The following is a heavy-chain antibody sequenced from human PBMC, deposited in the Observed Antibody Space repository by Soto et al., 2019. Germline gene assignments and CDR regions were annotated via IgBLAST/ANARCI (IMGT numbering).Heavy chain of an antibody. V-gene: IGHV3-23*01. CDR1: GFTFSSYA. D-gene: IGHD2-15*01. CDR2: ISGSGGST. J-gene: IGHJ4*02. Sequence: GGSLRLSCAASGFTFSSYAMSWVRQAPGKGLEWVSAISGSGGSTYYADSVKGRFTISRDNSKNTLYLQMNSLRAEDTAVYYCARFPFMPRNIVVVVDGLVYFDYWGQGTLVTVSS. CDR3: ARFPFMPRNIVVVVDGLVYFDY.